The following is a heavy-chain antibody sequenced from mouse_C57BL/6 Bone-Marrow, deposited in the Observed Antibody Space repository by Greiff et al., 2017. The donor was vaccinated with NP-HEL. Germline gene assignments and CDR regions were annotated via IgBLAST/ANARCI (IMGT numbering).Heavy chain of an antibody. Sequence: EVKLVESGGGLVQPGGSLKLSCAASGFTFSDYYMYWVRQTPEKRLEWVAYISNGGGSTYYPDTVKGRFTISRDNAKNTLYLQMGRLKSEDTALYYCARPPITPVEGTWFAYWGQGTLVTVSA. CDR1: GFTFSDYY. CDR3: ARPPITPVEGTWFAY. J-gene: IGHJ3*01. D-gene: IGHD1-1*01. CDR2: ISNGGGST. V-gene: IGHV5-12*01.